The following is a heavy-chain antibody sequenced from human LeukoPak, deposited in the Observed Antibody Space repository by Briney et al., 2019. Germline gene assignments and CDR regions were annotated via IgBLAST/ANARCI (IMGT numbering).Heavy chain of an antibody. CDR1: GYTFTGYN. V-gene: IGHV1-2*02. CDR3: VRDVHNYNDTY. J-gene: IGHJ4*02. CDR2: MNPNSGGT. Sequence: ASVKVSCKASGYTFTGYNMHWLRQAPGQGLEWMGWMNPNSGGTLYSPKFQGRVTMTRDTSISTAFMELSRLRFDDTAIYYCVRDVHNYNDTYWGQGTLVTVSS. D-gene: IGHD1-1*01.